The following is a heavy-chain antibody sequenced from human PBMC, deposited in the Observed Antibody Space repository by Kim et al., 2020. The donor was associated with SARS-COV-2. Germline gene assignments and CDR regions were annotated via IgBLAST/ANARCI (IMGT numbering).Heavy chain of an antibody. CDR3: ARARTVAGVKKTGIDY. CDR1: GFTFSTYS. J-gene: IGHJ4*02. V-gene: IGHV3-21*01. D-gene: IGHD6-19*01. Sequence: GGSLRLSCAASGFTFSTYSMNWVRQAPGKGLEWVSSIDSSSTYIYYTDSVKGRFTISRHNAKNSLYLQMNSLRADDTAVYFCARARTVAGVKKTGIDYWGQGTLVTVSS. CDR2: IDSSSTYI.